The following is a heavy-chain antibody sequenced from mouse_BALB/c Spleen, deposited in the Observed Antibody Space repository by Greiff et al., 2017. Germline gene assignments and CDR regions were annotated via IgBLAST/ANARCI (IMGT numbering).Heavy chain of an antibody. Sequence: VQLQQSGAELAKPGASVKMSCKASGYTFTSYWMHWVKQRPGQGLEWIGYINPSTGYTEYNQKFKEKATLTADKSSSTAYMQLSSLTSEDSAVYYCARYGITTVVAPDYWGQGTTLTVSS. D-gene: IGHD1-1*01. V-gene: IGHV1-7*01. CDR3: ARYGITTVVAPDY. CDR1: GYTFTSYW. CDR2: INPSTGYT. J-gene: IGHJ2*01.